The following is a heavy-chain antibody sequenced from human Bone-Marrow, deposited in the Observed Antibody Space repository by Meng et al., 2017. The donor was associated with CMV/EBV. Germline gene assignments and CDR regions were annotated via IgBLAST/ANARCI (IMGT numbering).Heavy chain of an antibody. Sequence: GESLKISCAASGFTFSSYAMSWVRQAPGKGLEWVSAISGSGGSTYYADSVKGRFTISRDNSKNTLYLQMNSLRAKDTAVYYCALRGQLGDYWGQGTLVTVSS. D-gene: IGHD6-6*01. CDR1: GFTFSSYA. CDR2: ISGSGGST. CDR3: ALRGQLGDY. V-gene: IGHV3-23*01. J-gene: IGHJ4*02.